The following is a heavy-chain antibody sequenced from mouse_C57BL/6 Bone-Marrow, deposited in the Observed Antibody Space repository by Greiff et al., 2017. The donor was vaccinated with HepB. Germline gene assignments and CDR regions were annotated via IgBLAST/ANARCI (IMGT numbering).Heavy chain of an antibody. CDR1: GYTFTDYN. CDR3: ARWGPWFAY. J-gene: IGHJ3*01. CDR2: INPNNGGT. V-gene: IGHV1-18*01. Sequence: EVQLQQSGPELVKPGASVKIPCKASGYTFTDYNMDWVKQSHGKSLEWIGDINPNNGGTIYNQKFKGKATLTVDKSSSTAYMQLSSLTSEDSAVYYCARWGPWFAYWGQGTLVTVSA.